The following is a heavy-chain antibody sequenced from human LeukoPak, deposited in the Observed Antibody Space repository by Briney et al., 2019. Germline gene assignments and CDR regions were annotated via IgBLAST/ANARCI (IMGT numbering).Heavy chain of an antibody. J-gene: IGHJ3*02. CDR3: ARRGYGSGSWEAFDI. D-gene: IGHD3-10*01. Sequence: GESLRISCKGSGYSFTSYWISWVRQMPGKGLEWMGRIDPSDSYTNYSPSFQGHVTISADKSISTAYLQWSSLKASDTAMYYCARRGYGSGSWEAFDIWGQGTMVTVSS. V-gene: IGHV5-10-1*01. CDR1: GYSFTSYW. CDR2: IDPSDSYT.